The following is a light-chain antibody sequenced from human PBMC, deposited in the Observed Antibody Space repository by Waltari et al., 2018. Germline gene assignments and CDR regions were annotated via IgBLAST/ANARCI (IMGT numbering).Light chain of an antibody. J-gene: IGKJ2*01. Sequence: DIVLTQSPVTLSLSPGDRAALSCRASQSVTSSYLAWYQQKPGQAPRLLIYGASIRATGIPDRFSGSGSGTGFTLTISRLEPEDFAVYYCQQYGGSPYTFGQGTKLEIK. V-gene: IGKV3-20*01. CDR1: QSVTSSY. CDR3: QQYGGSPYT. CDR2: GAS.